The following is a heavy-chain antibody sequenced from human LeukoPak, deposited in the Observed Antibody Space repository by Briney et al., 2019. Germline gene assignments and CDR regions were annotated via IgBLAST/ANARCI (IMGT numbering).Heavy chain of an antibody. CDR2: IYHSGST. Sequence: SQTLSLTCAVSGGSISSGGYSWSWLRQPPGKGLEWIGYIYHSGSTYYNPSLKSRVTISVDRSKNQFSLKLSSVTAADTAVYYCARVSNCGGDCTDAFDIWGQGTMVTVSS. CDR3: ARVSNCGGDCTDAFDI. D-gene: IGHD2-21*02. J-gene: IGHJ3*02. V-gene: IGHV4-30-2*01. CDR1: GGSISSGGYS.